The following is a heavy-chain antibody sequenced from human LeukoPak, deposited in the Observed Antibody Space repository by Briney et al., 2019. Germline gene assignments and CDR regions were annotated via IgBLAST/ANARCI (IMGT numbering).Heavy chain of an antibody. CDR2: ISSSGTPI. Sequence: TGGSLRLSCAASGFTFRRYEMNWVRQGPGKGLEWVSYISSSGTPIYYADSVKGRFTISRDNTKNSLYLQMNSLKADDTAVYYCARDSSFKVWGQGTLVTVSS. J-gene: IGHJ4*02. D-gene: IGHD6-6*01. CDR1: GFTFRRYE. CDR3: ARDSSFKV. V-gene: IGHV3-48*03.